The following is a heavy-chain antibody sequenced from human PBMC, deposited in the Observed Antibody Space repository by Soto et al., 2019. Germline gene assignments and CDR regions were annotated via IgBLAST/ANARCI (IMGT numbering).Heavy chain of an antibody. CDR1: GFTFSSYS. CDR3: ARDTYYYDSSGSVGFDY. J-gene: IGHJ4*02. CDR2: ISSSSSYI. D-gene: IGHD3-22*01. Sequence: EVQLVESGGGLVKPGGSPRLSCAASGFTFSSYSMNWVRQAPGKGLEWVSSISSSSSYIYYADSVKGRFTISRDNAKNSLYLQMNSLRAEDTAVYYCARDTYYYDSSGSVGFDYWGQGTLVTVSS. V-gene: IGHV3-21*01.